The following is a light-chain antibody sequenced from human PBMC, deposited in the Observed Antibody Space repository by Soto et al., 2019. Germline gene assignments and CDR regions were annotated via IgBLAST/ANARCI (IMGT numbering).Light chain of an antibody. J-gene: IGKJ2*01. Sequence: DVQMTQSPSSLSASVGDRVTITCRASESINSYLNWYQQKPGKAPNLLIYAASTLQSGVPSRFSGSGSGTDFTLTISSLQPADFATYYCQQSYRTPYTFCQGTNLEIK. CDR3: QQSYRTPYT. CDR1: ESINSY. CDR2: AAS. V-gene: IGKV1-39*01.